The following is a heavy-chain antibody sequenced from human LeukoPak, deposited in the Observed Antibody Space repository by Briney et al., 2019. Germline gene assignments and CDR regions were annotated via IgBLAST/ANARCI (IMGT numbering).Heavy chain of an antibody. V-gene: IGHV4-4*07. CDR2: IYSSGST. Sequence: SETLSLTCSVSGGSISNYYWGWIRQPAGKGLEWIGRIYSSGSTNYNPSLKSRVTMSVDTSKTQFSLKLSSGTAADSAVYYCARDLGLKSMDYWGQGPLVSVSS. CDR3: ARDLGLKSMDY. D-gene: IGHD2/OR15-2a*01. J-gene: IGHJ4*02. CDR1: GGSISNYY.